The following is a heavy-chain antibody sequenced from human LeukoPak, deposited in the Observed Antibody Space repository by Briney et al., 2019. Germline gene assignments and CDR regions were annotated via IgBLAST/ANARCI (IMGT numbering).Heavy chain of an antibody. CDR1: GFTFSSYA. J-gene: IGHJ4*02. Sequence: GGSLRLSCSASGFTFSSYAMHWVRQAPGKGLEYVSAISSNGGSTYYADSVKGRFTISRDNSKNTLYLQMSSLRAEDTAVYYCVKGGTSYYGSSGYYDYWGQGTLVTVSS. CDR2: ISSNGGST. D-gene: IGHD3-22*01. CDR3: VKGGTSYYGSSGYYDY. V-gene: IGHV3-64D*06.